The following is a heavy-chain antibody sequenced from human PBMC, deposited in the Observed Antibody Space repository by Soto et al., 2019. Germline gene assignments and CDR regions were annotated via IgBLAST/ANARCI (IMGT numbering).Heavy chain of an antibody. Sequence: QVQLVESGGGVVQPGRSLRLSCAASGFTFSSYGMHWVRQAPGKVLEWVAVISYDGSNKYYADSVKGRFTISRDNSKNTLYLQMNSLRAEDTAVYYCAKSPGEQPLVYNYGMDVWGQGTTVTVSS. CDR1: GFTFSSYG. J-gene: IGHJ6*02. D-gene: IGHD6-13*01. CDR2: ISYDGSNK. CDR3: AKSPGEQPLVYNYGMDV. V-gene: IGHV3-30*18.